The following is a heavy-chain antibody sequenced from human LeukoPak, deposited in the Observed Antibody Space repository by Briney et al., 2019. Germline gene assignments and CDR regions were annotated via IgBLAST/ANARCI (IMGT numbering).Heavy chain of an antibody. CDR2: IGSGSTAI. D-gene: IGHD4-17*01. CDR1: GFTFSSYS. J-gene: IGHJ4*02. Sequence: GGSPRLSCAASGFTFSSYSMNWVRQAPGKGLEWVSYIGSGSTAIYYADSVKGRFTISRDNAKNSLYLQMNSLRDEDTAVYYCARVAVTTDYWGRGTLVTVSS. V-gene: IGHV3-48*02. CDR3: ARVAVTTDY.